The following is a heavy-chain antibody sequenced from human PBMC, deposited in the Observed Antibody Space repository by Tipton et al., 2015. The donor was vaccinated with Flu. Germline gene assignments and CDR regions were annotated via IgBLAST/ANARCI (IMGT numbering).Heavy chain of an antibody. Sequence: TLSLTCTVSGGSISSDYWSWIRQPAGKGLEWIGRIYTSGSTNYNPSLKSRVTMSVDTSKNRFSLKLSSVTAADTAVYYCARADRYSGLHYWGQVTLVTFSS. CDR1: GGSISSDY. J-gene: IGHJ4*02. D-gene: IGHD2-15*01. CDR3: ARADRYSGLHY. CDR2: IYTSGST. V-gene: IGHV4-4*07.